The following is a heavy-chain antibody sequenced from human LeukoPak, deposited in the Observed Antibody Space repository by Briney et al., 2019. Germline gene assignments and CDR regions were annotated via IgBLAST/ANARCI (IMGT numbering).Heavy chain of an antibody. V-gene: IGHV3-23*01. CDR3: AKEGFGSGEAY. J-gene: IGHJ4*02. CDR2: ISASGVST. Sequence: GGSLRHSCAASGFTFSSYAMTWVRQAPRKGLEWVSGISASGVSTYYAGSVKGHFTISRDNSKNTLYLQMNSLRAEDTAVYYCAKEGFGSGEAYWGQGTLVTVSS. CDR1: GFTFSSYA. D-gene: IGHD3-10*01.